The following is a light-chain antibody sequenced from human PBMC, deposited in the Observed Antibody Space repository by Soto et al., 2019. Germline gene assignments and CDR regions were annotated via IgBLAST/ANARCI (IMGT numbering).Light chain of an antibody. CDR3: QQYNNWPLT. Sequence: EIVMTQSPATLSVSPGERATLSCRASQSVATNLAWYQQKPGQAPRLLIYRAFTRATGIPARFSGSGFGTDFTLTISSPQSEDFAVYYCQQYNNWPLTFGGGTKVDIK. V-gene: IGKV3-15*01. CDR2: RAF. J-gene: IGKJ4*01. CDR1: QSVATN.